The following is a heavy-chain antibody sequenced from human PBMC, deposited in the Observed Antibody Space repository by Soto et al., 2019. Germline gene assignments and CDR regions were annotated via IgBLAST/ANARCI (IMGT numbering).Heavy chain of an antibody. CDR3: ARRGGSSSGYYYYAMDV. V-gene: IGHV4-31*03. CDR2: IYSNGDT. CDR1: SDSMNSGGYY. Sequence: SETLSLTCSVSSDSMNSGGYYWSWIRQHPGKGLELIGYIYSNGDTYYNPSLKSRVTISVDTSKNQFSLNLTSVTAADTAVYYCARRGGSSSGYYYYAMDVWGQGTTVTVSS. D-gene: IGHD6-6*01. J-gene: IGHJ6*02.